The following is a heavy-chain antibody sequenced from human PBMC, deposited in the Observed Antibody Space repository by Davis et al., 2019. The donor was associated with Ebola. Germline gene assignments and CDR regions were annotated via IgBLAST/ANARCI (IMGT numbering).Heavy chain of an antibody. CDR3: SRGGAVKFDY. Sequence: GESLKISCAASGFSVSSKSMSWVRQAPGKGLEWVSGIFSGDSTSNADSVKGRFTISRDNSKNSLYLQMNSLRDEDTALYYCSRGGAVKFDYWGQGTLVTVSS. D-gene: IGHD4-17*01. CDR1: GFSVSSKS. J-gene: IGHJ4*02. CDR2: IFSGDST. V-gene: IGHV3-66*01.